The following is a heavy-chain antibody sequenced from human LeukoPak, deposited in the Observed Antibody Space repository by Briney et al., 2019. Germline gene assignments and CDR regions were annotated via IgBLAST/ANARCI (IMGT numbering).Heavy chain of an antibody. CDR1: GFTFSSYS. J-gene: IGHJ3*02. D-gene: IGHD3-10*01. CDR2: ISSSSSYI. V-gene: IGHV3-21*01. Sequence: GGSLRLSCAASGFTFSSYSMNWVRPAPGRGLEWVSSISSSSSYIYYAASVKGRFTISRDNAKNSLYLQMNSLSAEDTAVYYWARGGGVVLWFGELLYRGGDAFDIGGQGTMVTVSS. CDR3: ARGGGVVLWFGELLYRGGDAFDI.